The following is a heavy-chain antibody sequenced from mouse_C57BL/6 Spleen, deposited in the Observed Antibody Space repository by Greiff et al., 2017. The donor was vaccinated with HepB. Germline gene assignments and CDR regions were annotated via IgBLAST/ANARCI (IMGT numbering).Heavy chain of an antibody. CDR1: GFTFSSYA. V-gene: IGHV5-4*01. J-gene: IGHJ3*01. D-gene: IGHD1-1*01. CDR2: ISDGGSYT. Sequence: EVKVEESGGGLVKPGGSLKLSCAASGFTFSSYAMSWVRQTPEKRLEWVATISDGGSYTYYPDNVKGRFTISRDNAKNNLYLQMSHLKSEDTAMYYCARDNYYGSSEFAYWGQGTLVTVSA. CDR3: ARDNYYGSSEFAY.